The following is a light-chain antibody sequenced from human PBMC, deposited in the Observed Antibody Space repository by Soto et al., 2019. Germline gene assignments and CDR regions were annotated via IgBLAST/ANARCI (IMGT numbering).Light chain of an antibody. CDR2: GAD. Sequence: EIVLTQSPGILSLSPGERATRSCRASQRVSSIYLAWYQQKHGQAPRLLIYGADNRATGIPDRFRPSGSKTNFTITISRMEPEDFAGYYCQQYGSSPPDTVGQGTKLEIK. CDR3: QQYGSSPPDT. J-gene: IGKJ2*01. CDR1: QRVSSIY. V-gene: IGKV3-20*01.